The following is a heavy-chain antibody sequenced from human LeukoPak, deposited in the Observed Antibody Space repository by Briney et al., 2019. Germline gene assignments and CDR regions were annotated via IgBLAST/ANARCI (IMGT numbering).Heavy chain of an antibody. CDR3: ARDTRSGCFED. J-gene: IGHJ4*02. Sequence: LRLSCAASGVTVSSYAMHWVRQAPGKGLEWVAVISYDGSNKYYADSVKGRFTISRDNSENTLYLQMNSLRAEDTAVYYCARDTRSGCFEDWGQGTLVTVSS. CDR1: GVTVSSYA. D-gene: IGHD6-19*01. V-gene: IGHV3-30-3*01. CDR2: ISYDGSNK.